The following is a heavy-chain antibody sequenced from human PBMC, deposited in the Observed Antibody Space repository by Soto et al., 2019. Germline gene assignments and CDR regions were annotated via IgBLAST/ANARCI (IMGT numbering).Heavy chain of an antibody. J-gene: IGHJ4*02. Sequence: SGPTLGNPTQTLTLTCTFPWFSLSTSGMCVNWIRQPPGKALEWLALSDWDDDKYYSTSLKTRLTISKDTSNNQVVLTMTNMDPVDTATYYCARMTGYCSGGSYYPTGYDYWGQGTLVTVSS. CDR1: WFSLSTSGMC. CDR3: ARMTGYCSGGSYYPTGYDY. D-gene: IGHD2-15*01. V-gene: IGHV2-70*01. CDR2: SDWDDDK.